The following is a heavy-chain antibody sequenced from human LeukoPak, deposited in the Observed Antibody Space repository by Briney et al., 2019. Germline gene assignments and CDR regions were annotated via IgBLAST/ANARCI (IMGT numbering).Heavy chain of an antibody. J-gene: IGHJ6*03. CDR3: ARDRTGQHLISRKDYYYMDV. Sequence: GGSLRLSCAASGFTFSSYWMSWVRQAPGKGLEWVANIKEDGSEKFHVGSVRGRFTISRDNAKNSLYLQMNSLRAEDTAVYYCARDRTGQHLISRKDYYYMDVWGKGTTVTISS. D-gene: IGHD6-13*01. CDR2: IKEDGSEK. V-gene: IGHV3-7*01. CDR1: GFTFSSYW.